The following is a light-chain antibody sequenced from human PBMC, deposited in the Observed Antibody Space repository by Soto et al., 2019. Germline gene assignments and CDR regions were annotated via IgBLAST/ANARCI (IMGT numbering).Light chain of an antibody. CDR3: SSYTSSSTVV. CDR2: DVT. CDR1: NNDVGAYNY. Sequence: QSALAQPASVSGSPGQSITISCIGSNNDVGAYNYVSWYRQYPGKAPKTMIYDVTNRPPGVSNRFSGSKSGNTASLTISGLQAEDEADYYCSSYTSSSTVVFGGGTKLTVL. J-gene: IGLJ3*02. V-gene: IGLV2-14*01.